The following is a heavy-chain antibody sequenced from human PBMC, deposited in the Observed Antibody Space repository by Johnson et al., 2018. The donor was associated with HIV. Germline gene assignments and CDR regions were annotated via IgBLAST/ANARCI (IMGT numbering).Heavy chain of an antibody. Sequence: EQLVESGGGLVQPGRSLRLSCAASAFTFDDYAMHWVRQAPGKGLEWVSGIYSGGSTYYADSVKGRFTISRDNSKNTLYLQMNSLRAEDTAVYYCARGHSDQVTASDIWGHGTMVTVSS. CDR2: IYSGGST. J-gene: IGHJ3*02. CDR3: ARGHSDQVTASDI. CDR1: AFTFDDYA. D-gene: IGHD2-21*02. V-gene: IGHV3-66*01.